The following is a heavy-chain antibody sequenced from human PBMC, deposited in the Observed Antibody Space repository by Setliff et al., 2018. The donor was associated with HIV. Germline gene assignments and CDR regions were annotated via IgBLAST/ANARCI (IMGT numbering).Heavy chain of an antibody. D-gene: IGHD4-17*01. CDR2: LGCCGVAG. Sequence: PGGSLRLSCVTSGFIFSRHAMSWVRQAPGKGLEWVSGLGCCGVAGDYADSVKGRFIISRDDSKNTLYLQMNNLRPEDTAVYYCAKDFQWSTVNTPLNYQYGMDVWGQGTTVTVS. J-gene: IGHJ6*02. CDR1: GFIFSRHA. CDR3: AKDFQWSTVNTPLNYQYGMDV. V-gene: IGHV3-23*01.